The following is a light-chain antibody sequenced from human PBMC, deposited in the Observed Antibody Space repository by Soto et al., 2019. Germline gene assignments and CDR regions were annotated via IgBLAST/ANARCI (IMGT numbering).Light chain of an antibody. J-gene: IGLJ2*01. V-gene: IGLV2-14*01. CDR3: RSFTSTNTVL. CDR1: SSDVGGYNY. Sequence: QSVLTQPASVSGSPGQSITISCTGTSSDVGGYNYVSWYQQHPGKAPKLMIYNVSNRPSGVSNRFSGSKSGNTASLTISGLQAEDEGHYSCRSFTSTNTVLFGGGTKLTVL. CDR2: NVS.